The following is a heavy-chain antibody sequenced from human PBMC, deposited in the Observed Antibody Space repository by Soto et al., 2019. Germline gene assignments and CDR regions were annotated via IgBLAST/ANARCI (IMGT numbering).Heavy chain of an antibody. Sequence: GGSLRLSCAASGFTFSRYGMHWVRQAPGKGLEWVAVISYDGSGKYYADSVKGRFTISKDISRNTLYLQMNSLRPEDTAVYYCAKGADSTGYYNFDYWGQGTLVTVSS. V-gene: IGHV3-30-3*01. CDR3: AKGADSTGYYNFDY. CDR1: GFTFSRYG. CDR2: ISYDGSGK. D-gene: IGHD3-22*01. J-gene: IGHJ4*02.